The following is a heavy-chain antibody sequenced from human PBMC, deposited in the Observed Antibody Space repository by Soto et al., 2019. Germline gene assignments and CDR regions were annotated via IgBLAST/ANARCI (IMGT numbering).Heavy chain of an antibody. V-gene: IGHV3-9*01. CDR1: GITFDDYG. CDR2: ISWKSGRI. CDR3: AKDIAYSISTFDY. J-gene: IGHJ4*02. Sequence: EVQLVESGGGLVQPGRSLRLSCAASGITFDDYGMPRVRQAPGKGLEWISGISWKSGRIGYADSVKCRFTISRDNAKSSLYLQMNSLRAEDTALYYCAKDIAYSISTFDYWGQGTLVTVSS. D-gene: IGHD6-6*01.